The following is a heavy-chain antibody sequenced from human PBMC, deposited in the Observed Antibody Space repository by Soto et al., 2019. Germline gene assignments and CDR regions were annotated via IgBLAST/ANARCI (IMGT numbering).Heavy chain of an antibody. D-gene: IGHD3-22*01. Sequence: ETSVKVSCKASGYTFYSSVISWLRQAPGKGLEWMGWISAYNGNTNYAQKLQGRVTMTTDTSTSTAYMELRSLRSDDTAVYYCARDGYYYDSSGYYPVDWFAPWGQGTLVTVSS. CDR2: ISAYNGNT. CDR3: ARDGYYYDSSGYYPVDWFAP. CDR1: GYTFYSSV. J-gene: IGHJ5*02. V-gene: IGHV1-18*01.